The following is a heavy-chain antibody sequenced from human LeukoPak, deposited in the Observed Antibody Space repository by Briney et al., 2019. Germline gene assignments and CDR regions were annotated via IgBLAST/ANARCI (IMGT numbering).Heavy chain of an antibody. CDR2: IYYSGST. CDR3: ARVTGYMVEDYFDY. Sequence: SETLSLTCTVSGYSISSGYYWSWIRRPPGKGLEWIGYIYYSGSTNYNPSLKSRVTISLDTSKNQFSLRLSSVTAADTAVYYCARVTGYMVEDYFDYWGQGTLVTVSS. D-gene: IGHD4/OR15-4a*01. V-gene: IGHV4-61*01. J-gene: IGHJ4*02. CDR1: GYSISSGYY.